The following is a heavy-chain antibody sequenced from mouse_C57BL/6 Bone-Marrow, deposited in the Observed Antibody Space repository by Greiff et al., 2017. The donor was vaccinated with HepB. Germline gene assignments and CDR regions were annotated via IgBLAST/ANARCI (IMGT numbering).Heavy chain of an antibody. CDR2: ISYDGSN. V-gene: IGHV3-6*01. CDR3: ARAYSISFDY. Sequence: EVQLQQSGPGLVKPSQSLSLTCSVTGYSITSGYYWNWIRQFPGNKLEWMGYISYDGSNNYNPSLKNRISITRDTSKNQFFLKLNSVTTEDTATYYCARAYSISFDYWGQGTTLTVST. CDR1: GYSITSGYY. D-gene: IGHD2-5*01. J-gene: IGHJ2*01.